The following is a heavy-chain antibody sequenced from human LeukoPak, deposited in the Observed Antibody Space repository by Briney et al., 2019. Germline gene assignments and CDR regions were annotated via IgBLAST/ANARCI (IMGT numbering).Heavy chain of an antibody. J-gene: IGHJ4*02. CDR3: AKEVALSYYDSSGYPPSYYFDY. CDR1: GFTFSSYG. V-gene: IGHV3-30*18. D-gene: IGHD3-22*01. CDR2: ISYDGSNK. Sequence: PGGSLRLSCAASGFTFSSYGMHWVRQAPGKGLEWVAVISYDGSNKYYADSVKGRFTISRDNSKNTLYLQMNSLRAEDTAVYYCAKEVALSYYDSSGYPPSYYFDYWGQGTLVTVSS.